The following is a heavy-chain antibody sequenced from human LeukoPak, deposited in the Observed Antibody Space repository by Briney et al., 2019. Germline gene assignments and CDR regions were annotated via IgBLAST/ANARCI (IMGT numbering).Heavy chain of an antibody. Sequence: GGPLRLSCAASGFTFSNSAMSWVRQAPGKGLEWVSAINGSGDKTYYADSVQGRFTISRDNSKNSLDLQMNGLRADDTAVYSCAKDRSLYPSGSGCFDFWGQGTLVTVPS. V-gene: IGHV3-23*01. CDR3: AKDRSLYPSGSGCFDF. J-gene: IGHJ4*02. D-gene: IGHD2-2*02. CDR1: GFTFSNSA. CDR2: INGSGDKT.